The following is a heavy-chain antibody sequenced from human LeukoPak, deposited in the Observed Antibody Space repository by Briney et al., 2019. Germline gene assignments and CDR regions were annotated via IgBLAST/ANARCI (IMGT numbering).Heavy chain of an antibody. CDR1: GGSISSYY. Sequence: PSETLSLTCTVSGGSISSYYWSWIRQPPGKGLEWIGYIYYSGSTYYNPSLKSRVTISVDTSKNQFSLKLSSVTAADTAVYYCARGGQDYDYVWGSYRSKAFDYWGQGTLVTVSS. V-gene: IGHV4-59*08. J-gene: IGHJ4*02. D-gene: IGHD3-16*02. CDR3: ARGGQDYDYVWGSYRSKAFDY. CDR2: IYYSGST.